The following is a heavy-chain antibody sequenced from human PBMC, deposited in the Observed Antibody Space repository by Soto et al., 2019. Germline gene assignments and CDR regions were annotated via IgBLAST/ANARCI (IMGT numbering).Heavy chain of an antibody. Sequence: QVQVVQSGAELKKPGSSVKFSCKVSGGIFPNTAISWVRQAPGRGLEGLGGVIPLFDTAYYAQIFRGRLRISADGATTTAYMELSGLTSADTAVYFCATGGHNDGYNFYHGMDVWGQGTTVTVS. CDR2: VIPLFDTA. D-gene: IGHD5-18*01. V-gene: IGHV1-69*01. CDR1: GGIFPNTA. CDR3: ATGGHNDGYNFYHGMDV. J-gene: IGHJ6*02.